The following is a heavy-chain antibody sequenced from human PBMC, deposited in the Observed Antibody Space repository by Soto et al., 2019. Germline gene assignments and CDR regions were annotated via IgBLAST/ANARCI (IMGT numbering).Heavy chain of an antibody. CDR2: ISAYNGNT. J-gene: IGHJ6*02. CDR1: GYTFTSYG. Sequence: ASVKVSCKASGYTFTSYGISWVRQAPGQGLEWMGWISAYNGNTNYAQKLQGRVTMTTDTSTSTAYMELRSLRSDDTAVYYCARVFGLKPGIAAAGRLSTRFNGMDVWGQGTTVTVFS. CDR3: ARVFGLKPGIAAAGRLSTRFNGMDV. D-gene: IGHD6-13*01. V-gene: IGHV1-18*01.